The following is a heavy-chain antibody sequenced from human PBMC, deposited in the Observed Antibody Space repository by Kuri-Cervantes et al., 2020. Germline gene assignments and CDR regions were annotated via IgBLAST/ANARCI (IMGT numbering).Heavy chain of an antibody. V-gene: IGHV3-20*01. Sequence: GESLKISCAASGFTFSSYAMSWVRQAPGKGLEWVSGINWNGGSTGYADSVKGRFTISRDNAKNSLYLQMNSLRAEDTALYHCARSPLRGGMDVWGQGTTVTVSS. CDR3: ARSPLRGGMDV. J-gene: IGHJ6*02. CDR1: GFTFSSYA. CDR2: INWNGGST.